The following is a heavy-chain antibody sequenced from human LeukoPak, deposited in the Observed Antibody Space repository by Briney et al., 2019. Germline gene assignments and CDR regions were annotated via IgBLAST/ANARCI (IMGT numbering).Heavy chain of an antibody. CDR2: IYHSGST. Sequence: NPSQTLSLTCTVSGGSISSGGYYWSWIRQPPGKGLEWIGYIYHSGSTYYNPSLKSRVTISVDRSKNQFSLKLSSVTAADTAVYYCARDLGGSSCFDYWGQGTLVTVSS. J-gene: IGHJ4*02. CDR3: ARDLGGSSCFDY. V-gene: IGHV4-30-2*01. CDR1: GGSISSGGYY. D-gene: IGHD6-13*01.